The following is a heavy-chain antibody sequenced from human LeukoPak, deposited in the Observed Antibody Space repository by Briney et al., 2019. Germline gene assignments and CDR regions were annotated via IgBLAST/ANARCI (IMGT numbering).Heavy chain of an antibody. Sequence: GGSLRLSCAASGFTFDDYDMSWVRQAPGKGLEWVANIKQDGSEKYYVDSVKGRFTISRDNAKNSLFLQMNSLRAEDTALYYCARDMVVINNAFDIWGQGTMVIVSS. J-gene: IGHJ3*02. V-gene: IGHV3-7*01. CDR1: GFTFDDYD. CDR2: IKQDGSEK. CDR3: ARDMVVINNAFDI. D-gene: IGHD2-21*01.